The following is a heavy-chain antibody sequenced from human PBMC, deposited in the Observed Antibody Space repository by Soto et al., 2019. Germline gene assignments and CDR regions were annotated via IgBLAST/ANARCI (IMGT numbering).Heavy chain of an antibody. J-gene: IGHJ3*02. D-gene: IGHD3-3*01. CDR2: INHSGST. CDR1: GGSFSGYY. V-gene: IGHV4-34*01. CDR3: ARVGALKGDDFWSGYYKNDAFDI. Sequence: QVQLQQWGAGLLKPSETLSLTCAVYGGSFSGYYWSWIRQPPGKGLEWIGEINHSGSTNYNPSLQSRATISVYTSKNQFSLKLRSVTAAGAAVYYCARVGALKGDDFWSGYYKNDAFDIWGQGTMVTVSS.